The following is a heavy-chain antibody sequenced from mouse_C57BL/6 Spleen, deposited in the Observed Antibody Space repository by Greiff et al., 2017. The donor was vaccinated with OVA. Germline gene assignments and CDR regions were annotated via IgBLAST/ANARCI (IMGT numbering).Heavy chain of an antibody. CDR1: GYAFSSSW. CDR3: ARTAMDY. V-gene: IGHV1-82*01. Sequence: QVQLQQSGPELVKPGASVKISCKASGYAFSSSWMNWVKQRPGKGLEWIGRIYPGDGDTNYNGKFKGKATLTADKSSSTACMQLSSLTSEDSAVYFCARTAMDYWGQGTSVTVSS. J-gene: IGHJ4*01. CDR2: IYPGDGDT.